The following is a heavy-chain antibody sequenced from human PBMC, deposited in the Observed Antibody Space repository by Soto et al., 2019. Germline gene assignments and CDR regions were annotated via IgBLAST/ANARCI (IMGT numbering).Heavy chain of an antibody. J-gene: IGHJ4*02. CDR3: ARQSGSGYYTVAY. Sequence: PGGSLRLSCAASGFTFSSYWMHWVRQAPGKGLVWVSRINSDGSSTSYADSVKGRFTISRDNAKNTLYLQMNSLRAEDTAVYYCARQSGSGYYTVAYWGQGTLVTVS. CDR2: INSDGSST. D-gene: IGHD3-22*01. V-gene: IGHV3-74*01. CDR1: GFTFSSYW.